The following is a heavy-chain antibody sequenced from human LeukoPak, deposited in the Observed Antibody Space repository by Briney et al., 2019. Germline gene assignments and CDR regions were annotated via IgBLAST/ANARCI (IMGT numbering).Heavy chain of an antibody. CDR3: ARDGGSYLGYYYGMDV. J-gene: IGHJ6*02. D-gene: IGHD1-26*01. CDR1: GGSFSSHY. Sequence: PSETLSLTCTVSGGSFSSHYWSWIRQPPGKGLEWIGEINHSGSTNYNPSLKSRVTMSVDTSKNQFSLKLSSVTAADTAVYYCARDGGSYLGYYYGMDVWGQGTTVTVSS. CDR2: INHSGST. V-gene: IGHV4-34*10.